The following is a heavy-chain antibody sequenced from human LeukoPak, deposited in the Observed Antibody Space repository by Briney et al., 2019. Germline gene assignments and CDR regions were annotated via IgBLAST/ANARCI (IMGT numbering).Heavy chain of an antibody. Sequence: SETLSLTCAVSGGSINSSNWWSWVRQPPGKGLEWIGEIYHSGTTNYRSSLKSRVTISVDKSKSQFSLKLNSVTAADTAVYYCARSFNWKYFDYWGQGTLVTVSS. CDR3: ARSFNWKYFDY. D-gene: IGHD1-20*01. CDR2: IYHSGTT. CDR1: GGSINSSNW. J-gene: IGHJ4*02. V-gene: IGHV4-4*02.